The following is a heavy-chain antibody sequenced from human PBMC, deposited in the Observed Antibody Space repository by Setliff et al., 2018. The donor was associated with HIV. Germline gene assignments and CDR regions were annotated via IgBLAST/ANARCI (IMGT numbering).Heavy chain of an antibody. CDR3: ARGEPVDILTGYFDY. CDR2: IYTSGSS. CDR1: GGSINNYQ. D-gene: IGHD3-9*01. V-gene: IGHV4-4*08. J-gene: IGHJ4*02. Sequence: LSLTCTVSGVSGGSINNYQWSWIRQPPGKGLEWIGYIYTSGSSNYNPSLKSRVTISGETSKRQFSLKMSSVTAADTAVYYCARGEPVDILTGYFDYWGQGTLVTVSS.